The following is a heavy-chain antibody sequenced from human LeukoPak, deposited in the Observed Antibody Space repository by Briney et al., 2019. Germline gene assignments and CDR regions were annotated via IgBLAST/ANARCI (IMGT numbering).Heavy chain of an antibody. CDR3: ARGTYYYDSSVPQIRFDP. CDR2: INHSGST. D-gene: IGHD3-22*01. CDR1: GGSFSGYY. V-gene: IGHV4-34*01. Sequence: PSETLSLTCAVYGGSFSGYYWSWIRQPPGKGLEWIGEINHSGSTNYNPSLKSRVTISVDTSKNQFSLKLSSVTAADTAVYYCARGTYYYDSSVPQIRFDPWGQGTLVTVSS. J-gene: IGHJ5*02.